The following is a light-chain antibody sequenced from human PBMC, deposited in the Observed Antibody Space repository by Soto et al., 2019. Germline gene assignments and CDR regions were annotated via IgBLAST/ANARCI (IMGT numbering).Light chain of an antibody. CDR1: QSVSSN. CDR3: QQYNNWPGT. CDR2: GAS. V-gene: IGKV3-15*01. Sequence: EIVMTQSPATLSVSPGERATLSCRASQSVSSNLAWYQQKPGQAPRLIIYGASTRATGIPARFSGSGSGTELTLTISSMKFEDFAVYYCQQYNNWPGTFGQGTKVEIK. J-gene: IGKJ1*01.